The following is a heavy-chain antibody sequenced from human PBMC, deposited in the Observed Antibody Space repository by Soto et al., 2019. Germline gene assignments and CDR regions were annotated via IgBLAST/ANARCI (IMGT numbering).Heavy chain of an antibody. CDR2: IYPGDSDI. V-gene: IGHV5-51*01. CDR3: ARLNWNYRGYFDY. J-gene: IGHJ4*02. CDR1: GYSFSTYW. D-gene: IGHD1-7*01. Sequence: PGESLKTSCEASGYSFSTYWIGWVRQLPGKGLEWMGSIYPGDSDIRYSPSFQGQVSISADKSISAAYLQWSSLKASDTAMYYCARLNWNYRGYFDYWSQGTLVTVSS.